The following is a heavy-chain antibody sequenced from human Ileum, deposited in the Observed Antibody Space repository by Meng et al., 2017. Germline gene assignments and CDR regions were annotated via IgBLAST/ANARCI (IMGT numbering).Heavy chain of an antibody. CDR1: GFTFSSYW. V-gene: IGHV3-7*01. CDR3: ARGHYYGSGTEDAFDI. D-gene: IGHD3-10*01. Sequence: GESLKISCAASGFTFSSYWMSWVRQAPGKGLEWVANIKQDGSEKYYVDSVKGRFTISRDNAKNSLYLQMNSLRAEDTAVYYCARGHYYGSGTEDAFDIRGQGTMVTVSS. J-gene: IGHJ3*02. CDR2: IKQDGSEK.